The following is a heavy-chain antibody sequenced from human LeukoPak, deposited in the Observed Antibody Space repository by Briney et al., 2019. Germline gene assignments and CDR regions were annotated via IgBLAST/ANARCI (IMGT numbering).Heavy chain of an antibody. CDR2: IHYSGDT. CDR3: VKVGTGTVDF. V-gene: IGHV4-59*01. D-gene: IGHD1-1*01. J-gene: IGHJ4*02. CDR1: GGSFSGYY. Sequence: PSETLSLTCAVYGGSFSGYYWGWIRQSPGKELEWIGYIHYSGDTNYVPSLKSRVSISVDTSKNQFSLKLTSLTAADTAVYYCVKVGTGTVDFWGQGTLVSISS.